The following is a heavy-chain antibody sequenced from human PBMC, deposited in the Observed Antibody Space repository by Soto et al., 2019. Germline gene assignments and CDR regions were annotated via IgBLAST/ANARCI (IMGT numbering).Heavy chain of an antibody. CDR1: GYTFTSYD. V-gene: IGHV1-8*01. D-gene: IGHD6-13*01. CDR3: ARGKQQLVRAHYYMDV. Sequence: ASVKVSCKASGYTFTSYDINWVRQATGQGLEWMGWMNPNSGNTGCAQKFQGRVTMTRNTSISTAYMELSSLRSEDTAVYYCARGKQQLVRAHYYMDVWGKGTTVTVSS. J-gene: IGHJ6*03. CDR2: MNPNSGNT.